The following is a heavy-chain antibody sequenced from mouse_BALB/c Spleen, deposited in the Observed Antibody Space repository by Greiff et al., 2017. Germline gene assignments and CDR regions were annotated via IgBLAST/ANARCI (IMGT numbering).Heavy chain of an antibody. V-gene: IGHV5-6-4*01. J-gene: IGHJ4*01. CDR1: GFTFSSYT. D-gene: IGHD2-14*01. CDR2: ISSGGSYT. Sequence: EVKLMESGGGLVKPGGSLKLSCAASGFTFSSYTMSWVRQTPEKRLEWVATISSGGSYTYYPDSVKGRFTISRDNAKNTLYLQMSSLKSEDTAMYYGTREGYRYDDYYAMDYWGQGTSVTVSS. CDR3: TREGYRYDDYYAMDY.